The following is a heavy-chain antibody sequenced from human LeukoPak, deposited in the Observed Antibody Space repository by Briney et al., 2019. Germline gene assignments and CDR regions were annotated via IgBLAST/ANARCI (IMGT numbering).Heavy chain of an antibody. CDR1: GFTVNSNY. CDR2: IYSGGST. CDR3: ARDHYYSSGYTMYYFDY. J-gene: IGHJ4*02. V-gene: IGHV3-66*01. Sequence: GGALRLSCAASGFTVNSNYMSWVRQAPGKGLEWVSVIYSGGSTYYADSVKGRFTISRDNSKNMLYLQMNSLRAEDTAVYYCARDHYYSSGYTMYYFDYWGQGTLVTVSS. D-gene: IGHD3-22*01.